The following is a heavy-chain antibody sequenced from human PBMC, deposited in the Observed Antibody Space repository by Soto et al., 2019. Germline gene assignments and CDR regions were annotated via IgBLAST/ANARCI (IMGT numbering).Heavy chain of an antibody. CDR1: GGSISSGGYY. CDR3: ARDPSIAAAGTHYYYGMDG. Sequence: QVQLQESGPGLVKPSQTLSLTCTVSGGSISSGGYYWSWIRQHPGKGLEWIGYIYYSGSTYYNPSILSRVTITVDTSKNQFSLKLSSVTAADTAVYYCARDPSIAAAGTHYYYGMDGWGQGTTVTVSS. CDR2: IYYSGST. D-gene: IGHD6-13*01. J-gene: IGHJ6*02. V-gene: IGHV4-31*03.